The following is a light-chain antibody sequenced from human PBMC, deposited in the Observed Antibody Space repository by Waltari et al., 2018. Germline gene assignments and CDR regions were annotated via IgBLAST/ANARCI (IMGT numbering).Light chain of an antibody. CDR1: KLGDKY. CDR3: QAWDSSLVV. Sequence: SYELTQPPSVSVSPGQTASITCSGDKLGDKYACWYQQKPGQSPVLVIYQDSKRPSGIPERFSGSNSGNTATLPISGTQAMDEADYYCQAWDSSLVVFGGGTKLTVL. J-gene: IGLJ2*01. CDR2: QDS. V-gene: IGLV3-1*01.